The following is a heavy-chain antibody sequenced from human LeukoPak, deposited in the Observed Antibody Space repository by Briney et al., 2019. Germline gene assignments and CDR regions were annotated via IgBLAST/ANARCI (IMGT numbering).Heavy chain of an antibody. Sequence: GGSLRLSCAAPGFTFSDYYMSWIRQAPGKGLEWVSYISSSGSTIYYADSVKGRFTISRDNAKNSLYLQMNSLRADDTAVYSCARDKMSGSYFDYWGQGTLVTVSS. V-gene: IGHV3-11*01. CDR1: GFTFSDYY. D-gene: IGHD1-26*01. J-gene: IGHJ4*02. CDR3: ARDKMSGSYFDY. CDR2: ISSSGSTI.